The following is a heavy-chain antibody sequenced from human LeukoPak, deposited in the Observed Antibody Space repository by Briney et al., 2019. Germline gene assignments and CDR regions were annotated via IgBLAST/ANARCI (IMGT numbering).Heavy chain of an antibody. D-gene: IGHD2-15*01. CDR1: GFTFSDYY. Sequence: GGSLRLSCAACGFTFSDYYMSWIRQAPGKGLEWVAYISSSGSTIYYADSVKGRFTISRDNAKNSLYLQMNSLRAEDTAVYYCARGWLIAAYYFDYWGQGTLVTVSS. CDR3: ARGWLIAAYYFDY. J-gene: IGHJ4*02. V-gene: IGHV3-11*04. CDR2: ISSSGSTI.